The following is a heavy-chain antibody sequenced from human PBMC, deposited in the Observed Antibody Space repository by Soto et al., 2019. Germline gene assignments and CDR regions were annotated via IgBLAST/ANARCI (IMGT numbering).Heavy chain of an antibody. V-gene: IGHV3-30*18. CDR1: GFTFSSYG. CDR3: AKDLAGYCSGGSCPLWFDP. CDR2: ISYDGSNK. D-gene: IGHD2-15*01. J-gene: IGHJ5*02. Sequence: PGGSLRLSCAASGFTFSSYGMHWVRQAPGKGLEWVAVISYDGSNKYYADSVKGRFTISRDNSKNTLYLQMNSLRAEDTAVYYCAKDLAGYCSGGSCPLWFDPWGQGTLVTVSS.